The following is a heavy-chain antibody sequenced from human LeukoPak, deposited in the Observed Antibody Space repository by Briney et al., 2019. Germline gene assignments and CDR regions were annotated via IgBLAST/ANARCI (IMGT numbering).Heavy chain of an antibody. CDR1: GGSISSGSYY. V-gene: IGHV4-61*02. D-gene: IGHD1-1*01. CDR3: ARDGNGVDY. J-gene: IGHJ4*02. Sequence: PSQTLSLTCTVSGGSISSGSYYWSWIRQPAGKGLEWIGRIYTSGSTNYNPSLKSRVTISVDTSKNQFSLKLSSVTAADTAVYYCARDGNGVDYWGQGTLVTVSS. CDR2: IYTSGST.